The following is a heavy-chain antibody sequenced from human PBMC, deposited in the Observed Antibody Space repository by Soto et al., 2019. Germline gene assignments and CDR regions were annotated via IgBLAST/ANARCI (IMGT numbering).Heavy chain of an antibody. CDR2: INPNSGGT. J-gene: IGHJ6*02. Sequence: DSVKGSCKASAYGCTGYYMHCVRRAPGQGLEWMGWINPNSGGTNYAQKFQGWVTMTRDTSISTAYMELSRLRSDDTAVYYCARVGAIVAKIYVMDVWGQGTTFIVSS. CDR1: AYGCTGYY. V-gene: IGHV1-2*04. D-gene: IGHD5-12*01. CDR3: ARVGAIVAKIYVMDV.